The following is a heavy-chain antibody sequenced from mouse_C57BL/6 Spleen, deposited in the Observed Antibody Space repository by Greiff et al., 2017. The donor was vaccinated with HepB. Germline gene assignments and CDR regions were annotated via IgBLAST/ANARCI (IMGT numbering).Heavy chain of an antibody. J-gene: IGHJ2*01. D-gene: IGHD1-1*01. CDR1: GYTFTSYG. Sequence: VKLMESGAELARPGASVKLSCKASGYTFTSYGISWVKQRTGQGLEWIGEIYPRSGNTYYNEKFKGKATLTADKSSSTAYMELRSLTSEDSAVYFCARRSPITTVVATGDYWGQGTTLTVSS. CDR2: IYPRSGNT. CDR3: ARRSPITTVVATGDY. V-gene: IGHV1-81*01.